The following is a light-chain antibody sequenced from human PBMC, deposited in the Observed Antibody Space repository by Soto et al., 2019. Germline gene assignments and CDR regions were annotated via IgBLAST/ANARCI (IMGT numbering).Light chain of an antibody. J-gene: IGLJ3*02. Sequence: QSALTQPRSVSGSPGQSVTISCTGTSSDVGGYTFVSWYQQHPGKAPKLIIYDVNKGPSGVPYRFSGSKSDNTASLTISGHQAEDEADYYCCVCAATSNFLFGGGTKLTVL. CDR1: SSDVGGYTF. V-gene: IGLV2-11*01. CDR2: DVN. CDR3: CVCAATSNFL.